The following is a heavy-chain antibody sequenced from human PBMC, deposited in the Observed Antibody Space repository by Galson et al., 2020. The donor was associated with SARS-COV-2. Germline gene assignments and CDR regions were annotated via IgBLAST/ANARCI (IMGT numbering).Heavy chain of an antibody. Sequence: GESLKITCAASGFTFSDHAMQWVHQAPGKGLEWVAQIYFDGSEKYYGDSVKGRFTISRDSSKNTVYLQMNNLRADDTAVYYCARDGQSSSGWAFDYWGQGTLLTVSS. V-gene: IGHV3-33*01. CDR2: IYFDGSEK. J-gene: IGHJ4*02. CDR3: ARDGQSSSGWAFDY. D-gene: IGHD6-19*01. CDR1: GFTFSDHA.